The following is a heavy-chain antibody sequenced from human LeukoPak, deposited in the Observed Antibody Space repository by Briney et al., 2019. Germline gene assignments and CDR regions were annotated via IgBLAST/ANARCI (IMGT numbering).Heavy chain of an antibody. D-gene: IGHD3-10*01. CDR1: GFTFGDYA. V-gene: IGHV3-9*01. CDR3: AKDKDTMVRGVTYYFDY. CDR2: ISWNSGSI. J-gene: IGHJ4*02. Sequence: PGGSLRLSCAASGFTFGDYAMHWVRQAPGKGLEWVSGISWNSGSIGYADSVKGRFTISRDNAKNSLYLRMNSLRAEDTALYYCAKDKDTMVRGVTYYFDYWGQGTLVTVSS.